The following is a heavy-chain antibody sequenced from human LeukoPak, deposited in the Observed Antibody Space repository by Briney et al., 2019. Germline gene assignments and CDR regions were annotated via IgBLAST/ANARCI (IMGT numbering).Heavy chain of an antibody. V-gene: IGHV3-21*04. Sequence: AGGSLRLSCAASGFTFSSYSMNWVRQAPGKGLEWVSCISTSSSYIYYADSVKGRFTISRDNAKNSLYLQMNSLRAEDTAVYYCAKDRSSGYDWYHFDYWGQGTLVTVSS. J-gene: IGHJ4*02. CDR1: GFTFSSYS. CDR3: AKDRSSGYDWYHFDY. CDR2: ISTSSSYI. D-gene: IGHD5-12*01.